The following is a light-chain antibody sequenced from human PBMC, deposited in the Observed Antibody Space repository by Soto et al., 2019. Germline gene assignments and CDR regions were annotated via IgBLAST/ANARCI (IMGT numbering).Light chain of an antibody. Sequence: EIVLTQSPGTLSLSPGERATLSCRASQTVSSNYLAWYQQRPGQAPRLLIYGASSRAIGISDRFSGSGSGTHFTLTSSRLEFGDSAVYDCQQYGSSSKTFGQGTKVDIK. CDR2: GAS. CDR1: QTVSSNY. J-gene: IGKJ1*01. CDR3: QQYGSSSKT. V-gene: IGKV3-20*01.